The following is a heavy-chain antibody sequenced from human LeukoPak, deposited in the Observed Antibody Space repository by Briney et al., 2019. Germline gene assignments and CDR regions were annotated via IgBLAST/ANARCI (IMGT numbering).Heavy chain of an antibody. Sequence: GGSLRLSCAASGFTFSSYSMNWVRQAPGKGLEWVAYISSSSSTIYYADSVKGRFTISRDNAKNSLYLQMNSLRAEDTAVYYCARYNYGQNYYYYYYMDVWGKGTTVTISS. J-gene: IGHJ6*03. V-gene: IGHV3-48*01. CDR2: ISSSSSTI. D-gene: IGHD5-18*01. CDR1: GFTFSSYS. CDR3: ARYNYGQNYYYYYYMDV.